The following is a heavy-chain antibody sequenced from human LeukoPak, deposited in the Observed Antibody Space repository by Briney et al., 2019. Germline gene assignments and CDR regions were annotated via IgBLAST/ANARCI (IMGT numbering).Heavy chain of an antibody. J-gene: IGHJ5*02. V-gene: IGHV4-30-4*08. CDR3: ARMPPKGWFGEFNWFDP. CDR2: IYYSGST. D-gene: IGHD3-10*01. Sequence: SETLSLTCTVSGGSISSGDYYWSWIRQPPGKGLEWIGYIYYSGSTYYNPSLKSRVTISVDTSKNQFSLKLSSVTAADTAVCYCARMPPKGWFGEFNWFDPWGQGTLVTVSS. CDR1: GGSISSGDYY.